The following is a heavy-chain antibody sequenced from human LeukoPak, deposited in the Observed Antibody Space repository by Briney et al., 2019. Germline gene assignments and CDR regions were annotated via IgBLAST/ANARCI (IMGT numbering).Heavy chain of an antibody. CDR3: ARHQRGNSDAFDI. Sequence: SETLSLTCTVSGGSISSYYWSWIRQPPGKGLEWIGYMHYSGRTNYNPALKSRVTISVDTSKNQFSLKLSSVTAADTAVYYCARHQRGNSDAFDIWGQGTMVTVSS. CDR1: GGSISSYY. D-gene: IGHD4-23*01. CDR2: MHYSGRT. J-gene: IGHJ3*02. V-gene: IGHV4-59*01.